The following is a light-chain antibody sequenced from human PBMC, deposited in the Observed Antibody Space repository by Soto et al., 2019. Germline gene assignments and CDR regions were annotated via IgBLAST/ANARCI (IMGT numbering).Light chain of an antibody. CDR3: QQSSEATWT. V-gene: IGKV1-39*01. CDR2: AAS. Sequence: DIQMTQSPSSLSTSVGDRVTITCRASQSISSYLNWYQQKPGKAPKLLIYAASSLQSGVPSRFSGSGSGTDFTLTINSLQPEDFATYYCQQSSEATWTFGQGTKVDIK. CDR1: QSISSY. J-gene: IGKJ1*01.